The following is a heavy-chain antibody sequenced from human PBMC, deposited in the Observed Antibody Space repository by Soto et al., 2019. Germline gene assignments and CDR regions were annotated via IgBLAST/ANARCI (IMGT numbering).Heavy chain of an antibody. CDR1: GGSISRSTCY. CDR2: IYYTGST. V-gene: IGHV4-39*02. J-gene: IGHJ4*02. D-gene: IGHD3-16*01. Sequence: SETLSLTCSVSGGSISRSTCYWGWIRQSPGKGLEWIGSIYYTGSTYYNPSLKSRVTISVDTSKNQFSLNLRTVTAADTAVYYCAREGRYYAFVWGSYAYWGQGALVTVSS. CDR3: AREGRYYAFVWGSYAY.